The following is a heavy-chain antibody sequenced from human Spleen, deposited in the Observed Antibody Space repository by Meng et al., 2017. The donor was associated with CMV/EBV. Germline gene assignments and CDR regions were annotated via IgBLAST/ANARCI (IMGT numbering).Heavy chain of an antibody. D-gene: IGHD2-21*01. CDR2: ISSYNTNT. CDR3: ATVAYCGGDCYRIHPLYDH. CDR1: GHTFNSYA. V-gene: IGHV1-18*01. Sequence: ASVKVSCKVAGHTFNSYAITWVRQAPGQGLEWVGWISSYNTNTNHAQKLQGRVTLTTDTSTSIASMELRRLRSDDTAVYYCATVAYCGGDCYRIHPLYDHWGQGTLVTVSS. J-gene: IGHJ5*02.